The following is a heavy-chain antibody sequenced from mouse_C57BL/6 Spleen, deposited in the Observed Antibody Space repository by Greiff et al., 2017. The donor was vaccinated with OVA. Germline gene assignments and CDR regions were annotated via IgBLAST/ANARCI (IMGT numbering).Heavy chain of an antibody. Sequence: VQLQQSGAELVRPGASVTLSCKASGYTFTDYEMHWVKQTPVHGLEWIGAIDPETGGTAYNQKFKGKTILTADKSSSTAYMELRSLTSEDSAVYYCTDDYDDGGYWGKGTTLTVSS. CDR2: IDPETGGT. CDR1: GYTFTDYE. J-gene: IGHJ2*01. CDR3: TDDYDDGGY. V-gene: IGHV1-15*01. D-gene: IGHD2-4*01.